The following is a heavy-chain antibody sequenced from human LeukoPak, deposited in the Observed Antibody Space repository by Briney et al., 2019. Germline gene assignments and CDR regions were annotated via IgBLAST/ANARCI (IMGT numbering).Heavy chain of an antibody. V-gene: IGHV3-66*01. CDR2: LYSAGVA. CDR1: GFTVSRNH. J-gene: IGHJ4*02. D-gene: IGHD3-10*01. Sequence: QSGGSLRLSCAASGFTVSRNHMNWVRQAPGKGLEWVSILYSAGVAYYADSVKGRFTISRDNSKNTLYLQMNSLRAEDTAVYYCAKDINVLLWFGPHYWGQGTLVTVSS. CDR3: AKDINVLLWFGPHY.